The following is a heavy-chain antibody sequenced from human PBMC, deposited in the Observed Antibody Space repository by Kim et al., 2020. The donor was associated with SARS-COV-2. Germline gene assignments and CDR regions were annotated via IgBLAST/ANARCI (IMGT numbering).Heavy chain of an antibody. D-gene: IGHD3-16*01. CDR1: GFTFSSYA. J-gene: IGHJ1*01. Sequence: GGSLRLSCAASGFTFSSYAMHWVRQAPGKGLEYVSAISSNGGSTYYANSVKGRFTISRDNSKNTLYLQMGSLRAEDMAVYYCARGSYDYVWGSTPDWGQG. CDR3: ARGSYDYVWGSTPD. V-gene: IGHV3-64*01. CDR2: ISSNGGST.